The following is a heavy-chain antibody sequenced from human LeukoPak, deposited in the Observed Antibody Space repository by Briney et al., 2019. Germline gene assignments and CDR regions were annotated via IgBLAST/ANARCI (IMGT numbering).Heavy chain of an antibody. CDR3: AKSGYNRFDY. V-gene: IGHV3-23*01. CDR2: ISGSGGTT. D-gene: IGHD5-24*01. CDR1: GFTFSSYG. Sequence: GGSLRLSCAASGFTFSSYGMSWVRRAPGKGLEWVSAISGSGGTTYYADSVKGRFTISRDNSKNTLYLQMNSLIAEDTAVYYCAKSGYNRFDYWGQGTRVTVSS. J-gene: IGHJ4*02.